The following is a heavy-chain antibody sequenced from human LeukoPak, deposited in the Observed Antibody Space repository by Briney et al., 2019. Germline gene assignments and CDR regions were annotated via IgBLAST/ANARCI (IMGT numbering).Heavy chain of an antibody. CDR2: IYYSGST. V-gene: IGHV4-30-4*08. Sequence: SETLSLTYTVSGGSISSGDYYWSWIRQPPGKGLEWIGYIYYSGSTYYNPSLKSRVTISVDTSKNQFSLKLSSVTAADTAVYYCARAGTTKTTPKGIDYWGQGTLVTVSS. J-gene: IGHJ4*02. D-gene: IGHD1-7*01. CDR3: ARAGTTKTTPKGIDY. CDR1: GGSISSGDYY.